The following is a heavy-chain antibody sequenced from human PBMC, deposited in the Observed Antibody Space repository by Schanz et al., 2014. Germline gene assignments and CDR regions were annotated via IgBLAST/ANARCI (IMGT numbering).Heavy chain of an antibody. CDR2: ISYDGSNK. CDR3: ARDGDRFYHNYYMDV. CDR1: GFTLSSYA. J-gene: IGHJ6*03. V-gene: IGHV3-30-3*01. D-gene: IGHD4-17*01. Sequence: QVQLVESGGGVVQPGRSLRLSCAAYGFTLSSYAMHWVRQAPGKGLEWVAVISYDGSNKYYADSVKGRFTVSRDNARNSLYLHMNTLGAEDTAVYYCARDGDRFYHNYYMDVWGRGTTVSV.